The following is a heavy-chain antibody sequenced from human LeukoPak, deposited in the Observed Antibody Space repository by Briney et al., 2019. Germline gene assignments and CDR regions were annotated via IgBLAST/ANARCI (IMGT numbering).Heavy chain of an antibody. CDR1: GYTFTNYY. V-gene: IGHV1-2*02. CDR3: ARVRYRLAETYIDY. CDR2: INPNGGST. Sequence: GASVKVSCKASGYTFTNYYIHWVRQAPGQRLEWVGLINPNGGSTGYAQKFQGRVTMTRDTSISTAYMELSRLRSDDTAVYYCARVRYRLAETYIDYWGQGTLVTVSS. J-gene: IGHJ4*02. D-gene: IGHD3-16*01.